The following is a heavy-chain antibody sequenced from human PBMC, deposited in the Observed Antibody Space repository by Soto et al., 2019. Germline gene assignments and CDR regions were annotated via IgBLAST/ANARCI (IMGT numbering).Heavy chain of an antibody. CDR3: GRAHRDLQQLVHYYYSMDV. V-gene: IGHV4-30-4*01. J-gene: IGHJ6*02. CDR2: IHYRGST. Sequence: SETLSLTCTISGGPIRSCDYYWSWIRHPPGKGLEWIGYIHYRGSTYHKTSLKSRVTISVDTSKNQYSLKLTSETAADTAVYYCGRAHRDLQQLVHYYYSMDVWGQGTTVT. D-gene: IGHD6-13*01. CDR1: GGPIRSCDYY.